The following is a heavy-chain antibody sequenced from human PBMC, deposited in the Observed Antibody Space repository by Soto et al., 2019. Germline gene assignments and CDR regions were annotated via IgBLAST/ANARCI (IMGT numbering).Heavy chain of an antibody. CDR1: GYSFAGYW. CDR2: IDPSDSQT. CDR3: ARQIYDSDTGPNFQYYFDS. Sequence: GESLKISCKGSGYSFAGYWITWVRQKPGKGLEWMGRIDPSDSQTYYSPSFRGHVTISVTKSITTVFLQWSSLRASDTAMYYCARQIYDSDTGPNFQYYFDSWGQGTPVTVFS. V-gene: IGHV5-10-1*01. D-gene: IGHD3-22*01. J-gene: IGHJ4*02.